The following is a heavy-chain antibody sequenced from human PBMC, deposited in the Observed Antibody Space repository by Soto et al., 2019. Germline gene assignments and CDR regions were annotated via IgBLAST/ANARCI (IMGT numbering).Heavy chain of an antibody. Sequence: QVQLQESGPGLVKPSQTLSLTCTVSGGSISSGDYYWSWIRQPPGKGLEWIGYIYYSGNTYYNPSLKGRVTISVDTSKNPCSLKLSSVTAADTAVYYGAIEGGGGYGPSYFDYWGQGPLVTVSS. CDR3: AIEGGGGYGPSYFDY. CDR1: GGSISSGDYY. V-gene: IGHV4-30-4*01. D-gene: IGHD5-18*01. J-gene: IGHJ4*02. CDR2: IYYSGNT.